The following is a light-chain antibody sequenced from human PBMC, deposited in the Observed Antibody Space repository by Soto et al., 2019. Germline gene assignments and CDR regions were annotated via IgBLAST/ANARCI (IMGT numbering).Light chain of an antibody. Sequence: QSALTQPPSASGSPGQSVTISCTRTSSDVGGYKYVSWYQQHPGKAPKLMIFEVNMRPSGVPDRFSGSKSGNTASLTVSGLQAEDEADYYCSSYAGINNLGVFGTGTKLTVL. CDR2: EVN. J-gene: IGLJ1*01. CDR1: SSDVGGYKY. V-gene: IGLV2-8*01. CDR3: SSYAGINNLGV.